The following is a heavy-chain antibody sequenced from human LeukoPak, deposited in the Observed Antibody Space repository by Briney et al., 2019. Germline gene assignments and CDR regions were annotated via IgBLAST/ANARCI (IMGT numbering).Heavy chain of an antibody. J-gene: IGHJ3*02. Sequence: GGSLRLSCAASGFSFSDYYLRWIRQAPGKGLECVSYISSSGSTKYYADSVKGRFTISRDNAKNSLYLQMNSLRAEDTAVYYCARPKGSYSLDAFDIWGQGTMVTVSS. CDR2: ISSSGSTK. D-gene: IGHD1-26*01. V-gene: IGHV3-11*04. CDR1: GFSFSDYY. CDR3: ARPKGSYSLDAFDI.